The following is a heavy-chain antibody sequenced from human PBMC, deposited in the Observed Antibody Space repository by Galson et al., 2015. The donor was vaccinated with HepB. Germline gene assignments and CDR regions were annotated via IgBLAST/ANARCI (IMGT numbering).Heavy chain of an antibody. D-gene: IGHD2-21*02. Sequence: SLRLSCAASGFTFSSYRMSWVRQAPGKGLEWVANIKQDGSEKYYVDSVKGRFTISRDNAKNSLYLQMNSLRAEDTAVYYCARDFVAVTSSGGGPTMDVWGQGTTVTVSS. CDR3: ARDFVAVTSSGGGPTMDV. CDR1: GFTFSSYR. J-gene: IGHJ6*02. V-gene: IGHV3-7*03. CDR2: IKQDGSEK.